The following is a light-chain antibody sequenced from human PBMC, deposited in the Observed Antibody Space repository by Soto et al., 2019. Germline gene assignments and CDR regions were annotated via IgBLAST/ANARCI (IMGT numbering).Light chain of an antibody. CDR2: GVY. J-gene: IGKJ1*01. V-gene: IGKV3-20*01. Sequence: EIILTQSPGTLALSPGDGATLSCRASQTVNRNYLAWYHQRPGQPPRLLLYGVYNRASGVPDRFSGDGSGTEYTLTIGRLDPDDFGVYYCQQYIDSPRTFGQGTRVEVK. CDR1: QTVNRNY. CDR3: QQYIDSPRT.